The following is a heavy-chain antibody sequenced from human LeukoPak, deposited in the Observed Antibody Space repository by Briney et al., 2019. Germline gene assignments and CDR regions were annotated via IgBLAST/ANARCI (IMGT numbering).Heavy chain of an antibody. CDR2: IYNSGST. CDR3: ARRKGGGWLEYQGTFDI. J-gene: IGHJ3*02. D-gene: IGHD6-19*01. V-gene: IGHV4-59*08. Sequence: PSETLSLTCTVSGGSISSYYWSWIRQPPGKGLEWIGYIYNSGSTNYNPSLKSRVTISVDTSKNQFSLKLNSVTAADTAVYYCARRKGGGWLEYQGTFDIWGEGTMVTVSS. CDR1: GGSISSYY.